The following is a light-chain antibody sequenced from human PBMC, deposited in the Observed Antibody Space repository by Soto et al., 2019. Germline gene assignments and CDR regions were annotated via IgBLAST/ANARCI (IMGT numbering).Light chain of an antibody. V-gene: IGLV2-14*03. CDR2: DVS. CDR3: SSYTSGSTPFV. Sequence: QSALTQPASVSGSPGQSITISCTGTSSDVGGYNYVSWYQHHPGKAPKVMLYDVSNRPSGVSNRFSGSKSGNTASLTISGLQADDEADYYCSSYTSGSTPFVFGTGTKLTVL. CDR1: SSDVGGYNY. J-gene: IGLJ1*01.